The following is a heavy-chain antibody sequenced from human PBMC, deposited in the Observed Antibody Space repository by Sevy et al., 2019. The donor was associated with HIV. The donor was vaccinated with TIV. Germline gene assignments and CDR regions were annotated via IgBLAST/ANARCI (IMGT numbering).Heavy chain of an antibody. J-gene: IGHJ3*02. Sequence: GGSLRLSCAASGFTFSNAWMSWVRQAPGKGLEWVGRIKSKTDGGTTDYAAPVKGRFTISRDDSKNTLYLQMNSLKTEDTAVYYCTTDTRDFWSGYYDAFDIWGQGTMVTVSS. D-gene: IGHD3-3*01. CDR2: IKSKTDGGTT. CDR1: GFTFSNAW. CDR3: TTDTRDFWSGYYDAFDI. V-gene: IGHV3-15*01.